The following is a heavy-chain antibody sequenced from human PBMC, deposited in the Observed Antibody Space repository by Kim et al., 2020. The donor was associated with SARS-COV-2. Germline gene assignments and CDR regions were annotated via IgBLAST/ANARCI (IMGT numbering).Heavy chain of an antibody. D-gene: IGHD3-3*01. Sequence: ASVKVSCKASGYTFTSYYMNWVRQAPGQGLEWMGMINPSGGSTSYAQKFQGRVTMTRDTSTSTAYMELSSLRSEDTAVYYCARAHTITIFGVVILDGTSFDPGGQGTLVTVSS. V-gene: IGHV1-46*01. CDR3: ARAHTITIFGVVILDGTSFDP. J-gene: IGHJ5*02. CDR1: GYTFTSYY. CDR2: INPSGGST.